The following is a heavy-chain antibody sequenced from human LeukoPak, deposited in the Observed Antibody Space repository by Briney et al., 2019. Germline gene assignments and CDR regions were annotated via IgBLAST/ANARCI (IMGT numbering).Heavy chain of an antibody. V-gene: IGHV4-39*07. D-gene: IGHD6-19*01. CDR2: IYYSGST. CDR1: GGSISSSSYY. J-gene: IGHJ4*02. CDR3: ATVLSMYSSGRFDY. Sequence: SETLSLTCTVSGGSISSSSYYWGWIRQPPGKGLEWIGSIYYSGSTYYNPSLKSRVTISVDKSKNQFSLKLSSVTAADTAVYYCATVLSMYSSGRFDYWGQGTLVTVSS.